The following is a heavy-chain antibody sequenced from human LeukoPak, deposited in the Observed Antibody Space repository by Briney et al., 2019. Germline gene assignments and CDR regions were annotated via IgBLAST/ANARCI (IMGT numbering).Heavy chain of an antibody. V-gene: IGHV4-34*01. Sequence: SETLSLTCAVYGGSFSGYYWSWIRQPPGKGLEWIGEINHSGSTNYNPSLKSRVTISVDTSKNQFSLKLSSVTAADTAVYYCARVRRTGYLPFDYWGQGTLVTVSS. D-gene: IGHD3/OR15-3a*01. CDR3: ARVRRTGYLPFDY. CDR2: INHSGST. CDR1: GGSFSGYY. J-gene: IGHJ4*02.